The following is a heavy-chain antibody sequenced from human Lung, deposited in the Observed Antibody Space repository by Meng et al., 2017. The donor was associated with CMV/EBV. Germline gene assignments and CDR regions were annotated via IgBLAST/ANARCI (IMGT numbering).Heavy chain of an antibody. CDR2: IKQDGNGK. V-gene: IGHV3-7*01. CDR3: AGHVRYRFDY. D-gene: IGHD4-11*01. J-gene: IGHJ4*02. Sequence: GEXXKISCAASGFTFTNYWMTWVRQAPGKGLEWVANIKQDGNGKLYVDSVRGRFTISRDNAENLVFLQMNSLRPVDTAVYYCAGHVRYRFDYWGQGSLVTGSS. CDR1: GFTFTNYW.